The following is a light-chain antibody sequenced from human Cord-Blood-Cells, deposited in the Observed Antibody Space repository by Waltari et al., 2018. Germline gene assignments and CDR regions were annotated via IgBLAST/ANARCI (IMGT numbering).Light chain of an antibody. CDR3: QQYGSSPRTLT. CDR2: GAS. Sequence: EIVLTQSPGTLSLSPGERATLSCRASQSVSSSYLAWYQQKPGQAPRLLIDGASSRATGIPDRFSGSGFGTDFTLTISRLEPEDFAVYYCQQYGSSPRTLTFGGGTKVEIK. CDR1: QSVSSSY. J-gene: IGKJ4*01. V-gene: IGKV3-20*01.